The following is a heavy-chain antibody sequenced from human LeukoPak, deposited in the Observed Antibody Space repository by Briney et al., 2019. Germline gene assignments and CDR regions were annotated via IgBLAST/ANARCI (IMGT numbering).Heavy chain of an antibody. J-gene: IGHJ6*03. CDR2: INHSGST. V-gene: IGHV4-34*01. Sequence: SETLSLTCAVYGGSFSGYYWSWIRQPPGKGLEWIGEINHSGSTYYNPSLKSRVTISVDTSKNQFSLKLSSVTAADTAVYYCARSDYYDSSGYYGSGYYYYYMDVWGKGTTVTVSS. D-gene: IGHD3-22*01. CDR1: GGSFSGYY. CDR3: ARSDYYDSSGYYGSGYYYYYMDV.